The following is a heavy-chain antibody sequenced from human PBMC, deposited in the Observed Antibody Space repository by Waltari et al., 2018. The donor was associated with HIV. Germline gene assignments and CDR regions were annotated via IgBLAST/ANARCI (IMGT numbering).Heavy chain of an antibody. CDR2: IKQDGSEK. J-gene: IGHJ5*02. CDR3: AGRSPARRLNWFDP. V-gene: IGHV3-7*01. D-gene: IGHD2-8*01. CDR1: GFTFSSYW. Sequence: EVQLVESGGGLVQPGGSLRLSCAASGFTFSSYWMSWVRQAPGKGLEWVANIKQDGSEKYYVDSMKGRFTISRDNAKNSLYLQINSLGAEDTAVYYCAGRSPARRLNWFDPWGQGTLVIVSS.